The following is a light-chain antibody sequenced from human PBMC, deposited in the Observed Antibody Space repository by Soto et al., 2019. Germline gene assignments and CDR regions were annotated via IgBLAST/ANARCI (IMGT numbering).Light chain of an antibody. V-gene: IGKV3-11*01. Sequence: EFVLTQSPATLSLSPGERAILSCRASQSVAGSLAWYQQKPGQAPRLLIYDISTRAAAIPARFSGSGSGTDFTLTISSLEPEDFAVYYCQHRSSWPVSFGQGTRWRL. CDR3: QHRSSWPVS. CDR2: DIS. J-gene: IGKJ5*01. CDR1: QSVAGS.